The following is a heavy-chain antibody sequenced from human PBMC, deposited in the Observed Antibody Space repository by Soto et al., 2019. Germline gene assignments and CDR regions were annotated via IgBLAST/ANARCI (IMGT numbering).Heavy chain of an antibody. CDR2: ISGVAYNI. Sequence: GGSLRLSCAASGFTFSAFEMNWVRQAPGKGLEWISYISGVAYNIYYADSVKGRFTVSRDNAKNTLYLHMNSLRAEDTAVYYYTRGAGCDPSSCFLQKYYFGFDVCGGGTTVTVSS. CDR3: TRGAGCDPSSCFLQKYYFGFDV. CDR1: GFTFSAFE. J-gene: IGHJ6*04. V-gene: IGHV3-48*03. D-gene: IGHD2-21*01.